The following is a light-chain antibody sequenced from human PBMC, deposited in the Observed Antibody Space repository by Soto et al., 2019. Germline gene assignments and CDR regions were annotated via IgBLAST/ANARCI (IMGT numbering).Light chain of an antibody. CDR3: CSYAGSDSVV. CDR2: EGS. V-gene: IGLV2-23*01. J-gene: IGLJ2*01. CDR1: NNDVGSSNL. Sequence: QSALTQPATVSGSPGQSITISCTGTNNDVGSSNLVSWYQQDPGKAPKLMIYEGSKRPSGISNRFSGSKSGNTASLTISGLQADDEADYYCCSYAGSDSVVFGGGTKLTVL.